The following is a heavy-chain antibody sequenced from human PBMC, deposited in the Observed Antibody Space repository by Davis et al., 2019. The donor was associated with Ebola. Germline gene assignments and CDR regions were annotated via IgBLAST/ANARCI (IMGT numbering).Heavy chain of an antibody. CDR2: IHYSGST. CDR3: ARATDYDFWIGYNGNVFGFDP. D-gene: IGHD3-3*01. J-gene: IGHJ5*02. V-gene: IGHV4-61*01. CDR1: GDSVSSDNYN. Sequence: SETLSLTCTVSGDSVSSDNYNWNWIRQPPGKGLEWIGNIHYSGSTNYNPSLKSRFTISVDNSKNQFSLKLSSVTAADTAVYYCARATDYDFWIGYNGNVFGFDPWGQGTLVTVSS.